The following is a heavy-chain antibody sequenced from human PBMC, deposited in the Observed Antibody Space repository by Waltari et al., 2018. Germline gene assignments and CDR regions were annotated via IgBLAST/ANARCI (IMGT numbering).Heavy chain of an antibody. CDR1: GFTFSSYS. CDR2: ITYDGSTK. V-gene: IGHV3-30*09. D-gene: IGHD3-3*01. J-gene: IGHJ4*02. Sequence: QVQLVESGGGVVQPGRSLRLSWAASGFTFSSYSMHWVRQYPGKGLEWVAVITYDGSTKYYADSVKGRFAISRDNSKNTLNLQMNSLRTGDTAVYYCAREGVLSGRYIGFDYWGQGTLVTVSS. CDR3: AREGVLSGRYIGFDY.